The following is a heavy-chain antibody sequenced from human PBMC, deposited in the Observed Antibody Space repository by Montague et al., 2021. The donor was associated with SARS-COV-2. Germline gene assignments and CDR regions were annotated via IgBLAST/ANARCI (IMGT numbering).Heavy chain of an antibody. CDR1: GDSISYFY. J-gene: IGHJ4*02. D-gene: IGHD6-13*01. CDR2: VSASGST. V-gene: IGHV4-4*07. CDR3: ARDVVAAPGTFDY. Sequence: SETLSLTCTVSGDSISYFYWSWIRQPAGKGLEWIGRVSASGSTNYNPSLNSRVTMSVDTSKEQFSLRLTPVTAADTAVYYCARDVVAAPGTFDYWGRGTLVTVSS.